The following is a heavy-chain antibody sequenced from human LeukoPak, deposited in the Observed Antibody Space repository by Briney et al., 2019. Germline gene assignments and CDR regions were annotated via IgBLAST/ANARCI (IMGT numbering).Heavy chain of an antibody. J-gene: IGHJ6*03. CDR2: IYTSGST. CDR1: GGSISSGSYY. D-gene: IGHD3-16*02. V-gene: IGHV4-61*02. Sequence: SETLSLTCTVSGGSISSGSYYWSWIRQPAGKGLEWIGRIYTSGSTNYNPSLKSRVTISVDTSKNQFSLKLSSVTAADTAVYYCARAHYVWGSYRYYYYYMDVWGKGTTVTISS. CDR3: ARAHYVWGSYRYYYYYMDV.